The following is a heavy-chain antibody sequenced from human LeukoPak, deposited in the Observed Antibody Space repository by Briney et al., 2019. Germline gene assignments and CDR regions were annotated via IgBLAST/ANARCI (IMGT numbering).Heavy chain of an antibody. J-gene: IGHJ3*02. Sequence: GASVKVSCKASGYTFTGYYMHWVRQAPGQGLEWMGWINPNSGGTNYAQKFQGRVTMTRDTSISTAYMELSRLRSDDTAVYYCASYDFWSGSDAFDIWGQGTMVTVSS. D-gene: IGHD3-3*01. V-gene: IGHV1-2*02. CDR2: INPNSGGT. CDR3: ASYDFWSGSDAFDI. CDR1: GYTFTGYY.